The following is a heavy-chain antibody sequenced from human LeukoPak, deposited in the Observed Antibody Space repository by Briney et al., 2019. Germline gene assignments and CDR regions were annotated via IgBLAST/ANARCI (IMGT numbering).Heavy chain of an antibody. J-gene: IGHJ3*01. CDR3: ARSSYSSSSSV. V-gene: IGHV3-7*03. CDR1: GFTFSGFW. D-gene: IGHD6-6*01. Sequence: GGPLRLSCAVSGFTFSGFWMSWSRQAPGKGLEWVASIDSDGSEGYYADVVKGRFTISRDNAKNSLYLQINSLRAEDTAVYYCARSSYSSSSSVWGQGTMVTVSS. CDR2: IDSDGSEG.